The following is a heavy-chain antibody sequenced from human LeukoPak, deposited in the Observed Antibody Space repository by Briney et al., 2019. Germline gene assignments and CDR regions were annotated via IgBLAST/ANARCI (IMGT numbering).Heavy chain of an antibody. CDR1: GFTFTSSS. V-gene: IGHV1-58*02. CDR3: AAVVGSGYYYYFDY. D-gene: IGHD3-22*01. CDR2: IAVGSGNT. J-gene: IGHJ4*02. Sequence: GTSVKVSCKASGFTFTSSSMQWVRQACGQRLEWIGWIAVGSGNTNYAQKFQGRVTITRDMSTSTAYMELSSLRYADTALYYCAAVVGSGYYYYFDYWGQGTLVTVSS.